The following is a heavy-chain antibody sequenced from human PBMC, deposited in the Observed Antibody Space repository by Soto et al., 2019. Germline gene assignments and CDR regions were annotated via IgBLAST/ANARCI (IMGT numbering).Heavy chain of an antibody. V-gene: IGHV3-48*03. CDR3: ARAGISFPYYGMDV. Sequence: PWGSLRLSCAASGFTFSSYEMNWVRQAPGQGLEWVSYISSSGSTIYYADSVKGRFTISRDNAKNSLYLQMNSLRAEDTAVYYFARAGISFPYYGMDVWGQGTKVTVSS. CDR2: ISSSGSTI. D-gene: IGHD3-16*02. J-gene: IGHJ6*02. CDR1: GFTFSSYE.